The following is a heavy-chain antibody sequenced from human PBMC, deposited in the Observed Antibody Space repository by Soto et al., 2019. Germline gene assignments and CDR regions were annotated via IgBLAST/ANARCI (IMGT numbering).Heavy chain of an antibody. Sequence: PSETLSLTCTVSGGSISSGDYYWSWIRQPPGKGLEWIGYIYYSGSTYYNPSLKSRVTISVDTSKNQFSLKLSSVTAADTAVYYCARAGVPAAKSLRPYDYWGQGTLVT. CDR1: GGSISSGDYY. CDR2: IYYSGST. D-gene: IGHD2-2*01. CDR3: ARAGVPAAKSLRPYDY. J-gene: IGHJ4*02. V-gene: IGHV4-30-4*01.